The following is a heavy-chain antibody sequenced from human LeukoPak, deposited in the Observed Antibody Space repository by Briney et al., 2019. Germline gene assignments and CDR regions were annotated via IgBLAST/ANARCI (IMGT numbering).Heavy chain of an antibody. D-gene: IGHD3-22*01. J-gene: IGHJ3*02. V-gene: IGHV3-7*01. CDR1: GCNFRNYW. CDR3: ARDPYENGGYGAFDI. CDR2: IKHDGGEK. Sequence: PGGSLRLSCVASGCNFRNYWMTWVRQAPGKGLEWVANIKHDGGEKQYADSVKGRFTISRDNGERSLFLQMNSLRTEDTAVYYCARDPYENGGYGAFDIWGQGTIVSVSS.